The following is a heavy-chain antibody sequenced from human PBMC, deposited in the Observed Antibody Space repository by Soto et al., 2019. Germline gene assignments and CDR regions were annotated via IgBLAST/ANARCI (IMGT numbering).Heavy chain of an antibody. Sequence: GASVKVSCKASGYTFTGHYIHWVRQAPGQGLEWMGIINPTGSMARYSQKFQGRLTMTRDTSTATDYMELSNLTSEDTAVYFCARDTGYDHDAFDIWGQGTRVTVS. CDR1: GYTFTGHY. CDR2: INPTGSMA. D-gene: IGHD3-9*01. J-gene: IGHJ3*02. CDR3: ARDTGYDHDAFDI. V-gene: IGHV1-46*01.